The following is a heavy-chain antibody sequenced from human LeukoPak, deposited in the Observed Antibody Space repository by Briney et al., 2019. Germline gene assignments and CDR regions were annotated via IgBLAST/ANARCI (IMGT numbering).Heavy chain of an antibody. CDR1: GFTFSSYS. CDR2: ISSSSSTI. Sequence: GGSLRLSCAASGFTFSSYSMNWVRQAPGKGLEWVSYISSSSSTIYYADSVKGRFTISRDNAKNSLYLQMNSLRAEDTAVYYCAVYQELGAFDIWGQGTMVTVSS. CDR3: AVYQELGAFDI. V-gene: IGHV3-48*01. D-gene: IGHD3-10*01. J-gene: IGHJ3*02.